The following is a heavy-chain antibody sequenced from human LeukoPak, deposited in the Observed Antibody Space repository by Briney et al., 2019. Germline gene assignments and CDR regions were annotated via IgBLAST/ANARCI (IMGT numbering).Heavy chain of an antibody. Sequence: GASVKVSCKASGGTFSSYAISWVRQAPGQGLEWRGGIIPIFGTANYAQKFQGRVTITADESTSTAYMELSSLRSEDTAVYYCARPKDYDSLTGYGPPDYYYYGMDVWGKGTTVSVSS. CDR3: ARPKDYDSLTGYGPPDYYYYGMDV. CDR1: GGTFSSYA. J-gene: IGHJ6*04. V-gene: IGHV1-69*01. D-gene: IGHD3-9*01. CDR2: IIPIFGTA.